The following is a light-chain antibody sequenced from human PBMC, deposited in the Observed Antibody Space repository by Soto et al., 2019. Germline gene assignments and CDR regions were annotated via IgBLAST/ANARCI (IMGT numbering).Light chain of an antibody. CDR2: RVS. Sequence: FVMTQSALSMPVTLGKPASISCRSSQSLLYSDGNTYLTWFQQRPGQSPRGXIYRVSGRDSGVPDRFSGSGSGTDFKLKISRVEAEDVGVYYCQQYYSAPWTFGQGTKVDI. V-gene: IGKV2-30*01. J-gene: IGKJ1*01. CDR3: QQYYSAPWT. CDR1: QSLLYSDGNTY.